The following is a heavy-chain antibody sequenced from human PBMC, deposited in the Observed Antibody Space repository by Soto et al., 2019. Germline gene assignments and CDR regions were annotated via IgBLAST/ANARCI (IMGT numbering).Heavy chain of an antibody. Sequence: QVQLVQSGAEVKKPGASVKVSCEASGYNFIDFHIHWVRQAPGPGFEWMGRISPKSGGTNYAQKFEGRVTMTWDTSLNTAYMELSCLKSDDTAVYFCARPPGYISDWYYFDLWGQGTRVTVSS. CDR2: ISPKSGGT. J-gene: IGHJ4*02. CDR1: GYNFIDFH. V-gene: IGHV1-2*02. D-gene: IGHD3-9*01. CDR3: ARPPGYISDWYYFDL.